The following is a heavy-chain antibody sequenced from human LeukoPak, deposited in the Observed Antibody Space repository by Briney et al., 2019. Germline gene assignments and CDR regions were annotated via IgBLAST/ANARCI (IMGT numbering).Heavy chain of an antibody. V-gene: IGHV1-2*02. CDR2: INPNSGGT. D-gene: IGHD6-19*01. Sequence: ASVKVSCKASGYTFTGYYMHWVRQAPGQGLEWMEWINPNSGGTNYAQKFQGRVTMTRDTSISTAYMELSRLRSDDTAVYYCARGHSSGWYGGAYYFDHWGQGTLVTVSS. CDR3: ARGHSSGWYGGAYYFDH. J-gene: IGHJ4*02. CDR1: GYTFTGYY.